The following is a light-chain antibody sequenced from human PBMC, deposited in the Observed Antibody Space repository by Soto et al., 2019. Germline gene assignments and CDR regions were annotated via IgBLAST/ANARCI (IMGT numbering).Light chain of an antibody. CDR3: QKYDSAPWT. CDR1: QSVSSN. CDR2: GAS. V-gene: IGKV3-15*01. J-gene: IGKJ1*01. Sequence: EIVMTQSPATLSVSPGERATLSCRASQSVSSNLAWYQQKLGQAPRLLIYGASTRATGIPARFSGSGSGTEFTLTISSLQSEDFATYYCQKYDSAPWTFGQGTKVEIK.